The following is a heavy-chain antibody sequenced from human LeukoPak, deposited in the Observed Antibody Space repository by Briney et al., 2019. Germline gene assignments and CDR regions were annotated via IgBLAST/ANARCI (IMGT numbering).Heavy chain of an antibody. D-gene: IGHD4-17*01. CDR1: GGSISSSSYY. CDR3: VRRPTYVRSMDV. CDR2: IYYSGST. V-gene: IGHV4-39*01. J-gene: IGHJ6*03. Sequence: PSETLSLTCTVSGGSISSSSYYWGWIRQPPGKGLEWIGSIYYSGSTYYNPSLKSRVTISVDTSKNQFSLKLSSVTAADTAVYYCVRRPTYVRSMDVWGKGTTVTVSS.